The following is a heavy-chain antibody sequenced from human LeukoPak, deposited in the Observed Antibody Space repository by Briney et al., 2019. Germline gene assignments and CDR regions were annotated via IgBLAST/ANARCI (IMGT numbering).Heavy chain of an antibody. CDR1: GFTFSDYY. D-gene: IGHD3-22*01. J-gene: IGHJ6*02. CDR3: ARSMIVVVTNYYYGMDV. Sequence: RAGGSLRLSCAASGFTFSDYYMSWVRQAPGKGLEWVSGINWNGGSTGYADSVKGRFTISRDNAKNSLYLQMNSLRAEDTALYYCARSMIVVVTNYYYGMDVWGQGTTVTVSS. V-gene: IGHV3-20*04. CDR2: INWNGGST.